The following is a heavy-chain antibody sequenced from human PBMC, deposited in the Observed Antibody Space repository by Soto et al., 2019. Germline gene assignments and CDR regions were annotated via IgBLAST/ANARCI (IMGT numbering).Heavy chain of an antibody. CDR1: GYSFTSYW. Sequence: EVQLVQSGAEVKKPGESLKISCKGSGYSFTSYWIGWVRQMPGKGLEWMGIIYPGDSDTRYSPSFQGQVTISADKSISTGFLQGSSPKASETAMDYRAGRQESQFEHRGPGTLVTVSS. CDR3: AGRQESQFEH. V-gene: IGHV5-51*03. J-gene: IGHJ4*02. CDR2: IYPGDSDT.